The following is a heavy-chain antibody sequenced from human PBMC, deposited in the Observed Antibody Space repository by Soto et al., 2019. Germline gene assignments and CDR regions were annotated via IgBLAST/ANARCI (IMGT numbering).Heavy chain of an antibody. J-gene: IGHJ6*02. V-gene: IGHV4-59*08. CDR3: ARQVSSAWPPYYYDMDV. CDR1: GGSISSYF. Sequence: QVQLQESGPGLVKPSETLSLTCTVSGGSISSYFWSWIRQPPGRGLEWIGHIPYSGSTNYNPSLKSRVTISVATSKNQVSLKLSSVTAADTAMYFCARQVSSAWPPYYYDMDVWGQGTTVTVSS. CDR2: IPYSGST. D-gene: IGHD6-25*01.